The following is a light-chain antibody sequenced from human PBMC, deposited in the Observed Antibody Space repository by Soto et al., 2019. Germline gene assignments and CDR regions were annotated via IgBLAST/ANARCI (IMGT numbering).Light chain of an antibody. CDR3: QQLGT. J-gene: IGKJ1*01. V-gene: IGKV3-20*01. Sequence: EIVLTQSPGTLSLSPGERATLSCRASQSVSSNYLAWYQQKPGQAPRLLIYGASSRATGIPDRFSGSGSGTDFTLTTSRLEPEDFAVYYCQQLGTFGQGTKVEIK. CDR2: GAS. CDR1: QSVSSNY.